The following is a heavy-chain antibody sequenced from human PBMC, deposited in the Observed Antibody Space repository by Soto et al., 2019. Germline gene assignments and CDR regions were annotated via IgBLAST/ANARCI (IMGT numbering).Heavy chain of an antibody. Sequence: GGSLRLSCAASGFTFSSYGMHWVRQAPGKGLEWVAVIWYDGSNKDYGDSMKGRFTISRDNSKNTLYLQMNSPRGEDTAVYYCARGTNYGMDVWGQGTTVTVSS. CDR1: GFTFSSYG. CDR2: IWYDGSNK. J-gene: IGHJ6*02. CDR3: ARGTNYGMDV. V-gene: IGHV3-33*01. D-gene: IGHD1-1*01.